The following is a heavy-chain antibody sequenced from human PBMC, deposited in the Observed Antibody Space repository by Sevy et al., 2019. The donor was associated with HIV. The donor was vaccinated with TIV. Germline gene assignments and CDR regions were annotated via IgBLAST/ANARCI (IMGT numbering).Heavy chain of an antibody. V-gene: IGHV3-74*01. Sequence: GGSLRLSCAASGFTFSSYWMHWVRQAPGKGLVWVSRINSDGSSTSYADSVKGRFTISRDNAKNTLYLQMNSLRAEDTAVYYCARGPYYDFWSGYYKDYYYGMDVWGQGTTVTVSS. CDR2: INSDGSST. CDR1: GFTFSSYW. D-gene: IGHD3-3*01. J-gene: IGHJ6*02. CDR3: ARGPYYDFWSGYYKDYYYGMDV.